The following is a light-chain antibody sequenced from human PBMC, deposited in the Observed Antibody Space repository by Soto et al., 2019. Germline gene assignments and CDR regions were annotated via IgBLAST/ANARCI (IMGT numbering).Light chain of an antibody. CDR1: QSLLHSNGYNY. CDR2: LGS. CDR3: MQALQTPWT. J-gene: IGKJ1*01. Sequence: DIVMTQSPLSLPVTPGEPASISCRSSQSLLHSNGYNYLDWYLQKPGQSPQLLIYLGSNRASGVPDRFRGSGSGTDFTLKISRVEAEDVGVYFCMQALQTPWTFGHGTKVDIK. V-gene: IGKV2-28*01.